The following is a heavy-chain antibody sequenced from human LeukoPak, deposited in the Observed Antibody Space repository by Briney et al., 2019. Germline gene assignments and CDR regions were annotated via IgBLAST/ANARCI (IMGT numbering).Heavy chain of an antibody. J-gene: IGHJ3*01. CDR3: VRVDDSDWYAFDV. Sequence: GGSLRLSCAASGFTFSNYAIHWVRQAPGKGLEWVAVISYDGSNKYYADSVKGRFTISRDNSNNSLYLQMNSLRPEDTAVYYCVRVDDSDWYAFDVWGQGTMVTVSS. D-gene: IGHD2-21*01. CDR1: GFTFSNYA. V-gene: IGHV3-30-3*01. CDR2: ISYDGSNK.